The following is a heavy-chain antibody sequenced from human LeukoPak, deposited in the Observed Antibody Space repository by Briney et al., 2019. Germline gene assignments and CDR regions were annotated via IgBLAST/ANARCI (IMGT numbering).Heavy chain of an antibody. J-gene: IGHJ4*02. Sequence: GGSLRLSCAASGFTFDDYAMHWVRQAPGKGLEWVSGISWNSGSIGYADSVKGRFTISRDNAKNSLYLQMNSLRAEDTALYYCAKGADTMIVVVDFDYWGQGTLVTVSS. CDR1: GFTFDDYA. V-gene: IGHV3-9*01. CDR3: AKGADTMIVVVDFDY. CDR2: ISWNSGSI. D-gene: IGHD3-22*01.